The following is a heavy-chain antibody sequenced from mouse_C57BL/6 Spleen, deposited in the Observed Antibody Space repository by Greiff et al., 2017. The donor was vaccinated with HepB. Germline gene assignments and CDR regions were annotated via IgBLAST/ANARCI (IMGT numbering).Heavy chain of an antibody. J-gene: IGHJ3*01. Sequence: EVKLVESGGGLVQPGGSMKLSCVASGFTFSNYWMNWVRQSPEKGLEWVAQIRLKSDNYATHYAESVKGRFTISRDDSKSSDYLQMNNLRAEDNGIYYCTGDAGFAYWGQGTLVTVSA. CDR3: TGDAGFAY. V-gene: IGHV6-3*01. CDR1: GFTFSNYW. CDR2: IRLKSDNYAT.